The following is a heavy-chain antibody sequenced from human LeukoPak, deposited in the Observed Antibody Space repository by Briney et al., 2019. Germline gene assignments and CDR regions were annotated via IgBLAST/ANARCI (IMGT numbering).Heavy chain of an antibody. D-gene: IGHD3-10*01. CDR1: GYTFTDYF. J-gene: IGHJ4*02. Sequence: SVKVSCKASGYTFTDYFMHLVRQAPGQGLEWMGRIIPILGIANYAQKFQGRVTITADKSTSTAYMELSSLRSEDTAVYYCSMVRGVITTEQQNHYYFDYWGQGTLVTVSS. CDR2: IIPILGIA. V-gene: IGHV1-69*02. CDR3: SMVRGVITTEQQNHYYFDY.